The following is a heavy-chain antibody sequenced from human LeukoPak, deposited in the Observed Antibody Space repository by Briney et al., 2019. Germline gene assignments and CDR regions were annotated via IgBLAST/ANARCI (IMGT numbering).Heavy chain of an antibody. CDR3: ARERKTTTPPPNPPYY. CDR1: GFTFSSYS. CDR2: IGSSSSTI. D-gene: IGHD1-1*01. Sequence: GGSLRLSCAASGFTFSSYSMNWVRQAPGKGLEWVSYIGSSSSTIYYADSVKGRFTISRDNAKSSLYLQMNSLRDEDTAVYYCARERKTTTPPPNPPYYWGQGTLVTVSS. J-gene: IGHJ4*02. V-gene: IGHV3-48*02.